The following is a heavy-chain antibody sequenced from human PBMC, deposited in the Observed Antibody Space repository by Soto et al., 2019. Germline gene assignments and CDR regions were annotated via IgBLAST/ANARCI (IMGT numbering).Heavy chain of an antibody. J-gene: IGHJ4*02. V-gene: IGHV4-4*02. Sequence: LGGSFSSSKWWSWVRQPPGKWLEWIGEIYHSGSTNYNPSLKSRVTISVDKSKNQFSLKLSSVTAADTAVYYCARGLGVGAQGSDYWGQGTLVTVSS. CDR3: ARGLGVGAQGSDY. CDR2: IYHSGST. CDR1: GGSFSSSKW. D-gene: IGHD1-26*01.